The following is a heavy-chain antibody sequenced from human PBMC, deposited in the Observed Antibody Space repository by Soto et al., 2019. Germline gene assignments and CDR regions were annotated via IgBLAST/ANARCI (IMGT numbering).Heavy chain of an antibody. CDR1: GVTFGSYA. CDR2: IIPVSGAA. Sequence: QVQLVQSGAEVKKPGSSVKVSCKASGVTFGSYAFSWVRQAPGQGLEWMGGIIPVSGAAHYAQKFQGRVTITADESTSTAYMELSSLSSQDTAVYYCATALGCRSTSCPPDYWGQGTRVIVSS. V-gene: IGHV1-69*01. D-gene: IGHD2-2*01. J-gene: IGHJ4*02. CDR3: ATALGCRSTSCPPDY.